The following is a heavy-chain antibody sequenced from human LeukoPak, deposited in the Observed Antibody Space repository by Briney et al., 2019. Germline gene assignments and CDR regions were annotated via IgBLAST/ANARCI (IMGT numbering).Heavy chain of an antibody. Sequence: PAETLSLTCAVYGGSFSGYHWSWIRQAPGKGLEWIGEISYRGSTHYTASLKTRVTISVDSSNTQFSLKLRSVTPAHTAAYYCARGPGGQKVAKRKKTGYFMDVWGKGPTVTVSS. CDR2: ISYRGST. D-gene: IGHD1-1*01. J-gene: IGHJ6*03. CDR3: ARGPGGQKVAKRKKTGYFMDV. V-gene: IGHV4-34*01. CDR1: GGSFSGYH.